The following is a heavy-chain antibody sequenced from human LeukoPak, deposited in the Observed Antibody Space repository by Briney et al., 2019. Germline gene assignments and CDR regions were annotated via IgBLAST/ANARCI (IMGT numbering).Heavy chain of an antibody. CDR2: ISSSGNTI. CDR1: GFTFSSYE. CDR3: AREAIRWFDP. D-gene: IGHD2-2*02. Sequence: GGSLRLSCAASGFTFSSYEMTWVRQAPGKGLEWVSYISSSGNTIYYADSLKGRFTISRDNARNSLYLQMNSLRAEDTDVYDCAREAIRWFDPWGQGTLVTVSS. V-gene: IGHV3-48*03. J-gene: IGHJ5*02.